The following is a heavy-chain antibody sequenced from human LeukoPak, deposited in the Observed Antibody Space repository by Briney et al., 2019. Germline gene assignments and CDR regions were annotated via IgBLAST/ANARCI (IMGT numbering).Heavy chain of an antibody. V-gene: IGHV3-23*01. CDR2: ISGSGGST. CDR1: GFTFSSYA. Sequence: GGSLRLSCAASGFTFSSYAMSWVRQAPGKGLEWVSAISGSGGSTYYADSVKGRFTISRDNSKNTLYLQMNSLRAEDTAVYYCANVVPAAISLYYYGMDVWGQGTTVTVSS. J-gene: IGHJ6*02. CDR3: ANVVPAAISLYYYGMDV. D-gene: IGHD2-2*01.